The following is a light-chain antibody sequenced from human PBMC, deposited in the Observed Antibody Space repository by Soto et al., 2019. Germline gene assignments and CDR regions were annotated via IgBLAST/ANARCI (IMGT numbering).Light chain of an antibody. CDR1: QSISSW. CDR3: QQSNSYSEA. CDR2: KAS. Sequence: IQMTQSPSTLSASVGDRVTLTCRASQSISSWLAWYQQKPGKAPKLLIYKASTLKSGVPSRFSGSGSGTEFTLTISSLQPDDFATYYCQQSNSYSEAFGQGSKVDVK. V-gene: IGKV1-5*03. J-gene: IGKJ1*01.